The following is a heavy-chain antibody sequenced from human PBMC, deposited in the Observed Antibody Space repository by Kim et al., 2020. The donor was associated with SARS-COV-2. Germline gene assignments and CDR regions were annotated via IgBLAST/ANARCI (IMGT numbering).Heavy chain of an antibody. Sequence: GGSLRLSCAASGFTFSSYGMHWVRQAPGKGLEWVAVIWYDGSNKYYADSVKGRFTISRDNSKNTLYLQMNSLRAEDTAVYYCAREFLEWSPDYEYYYYGMDVWGQGTTVTVSS. J-gene: IGHJ6*02. CDR2: IWYDGSNK. D-gene: IGHD3-3*01. CDR1: GFTFSSYG. CDR3: AREFLEWSPDYEYYYYGMDV. V-gene: IGHV3-33*01.